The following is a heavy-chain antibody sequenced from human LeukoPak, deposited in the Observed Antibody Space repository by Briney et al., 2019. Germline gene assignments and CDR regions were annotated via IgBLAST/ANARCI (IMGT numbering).Heavy chain of an antibody. CDR2: ISSSSSYI. CDR1: GFTFSSYS. V-gene: IGHV3-21*01. D-gene: IGHD3-16*01. CDR3: AREEEAGGRHYFDY. J-gene: IGHJ4*02. Sequence: PGGSLRLSCAASGFTFSSYSMNWVRQAPGKGLEWVSSISSSSSYIYYTDSVKGRFTISRDNAKNSLYLQMNSLRAEDTAVYYCAREEEAGGRHYFDYWGQGTLVTVSS.